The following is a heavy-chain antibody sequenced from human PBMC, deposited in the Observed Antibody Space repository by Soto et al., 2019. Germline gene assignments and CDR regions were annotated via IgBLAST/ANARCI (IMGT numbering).Heavy chain of an antibody. J-gene: IGHJ5*02. CDR2: ITHSGST. Sequence: PSETLSLTCAVYCGSFSGYYRSWIRQPPGKGLEWIGEITHSGSTNYNPSLKSRVTISVDTSKNQFSLKLSSVTAADTAVYYCARGLRYCTNGVCPNWFDPWGQGTLVTVSS. CDR3: ARGLRYCTNGVCPNWFDP. D-gene: IGHD2-8*01. CDR1: CGSFSGYY. V-gene: IGHV4-34*01.